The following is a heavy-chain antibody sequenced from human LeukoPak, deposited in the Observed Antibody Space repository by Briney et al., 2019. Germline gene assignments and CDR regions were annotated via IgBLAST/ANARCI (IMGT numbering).Heavy chain of an antibody. J-gene: IGHJ2*01. Sequence: PSETLSLTCAVSGGSISSGGYSWSWIPQPPGMGLVWIVYIYHSGSTYYNPSLKSRVTISVDRSKNQFSLKLSSVTAADTAVYYCARGLVEMATRYFDLWGRGTLVTVSS. CDR1: GGSISSGGYS. D-gene: IGHD5-24*01. V-gene: IGHV4-30-2*01. CDR3: ARGLVEMATRYFDL. CDR2: IYHSGST.